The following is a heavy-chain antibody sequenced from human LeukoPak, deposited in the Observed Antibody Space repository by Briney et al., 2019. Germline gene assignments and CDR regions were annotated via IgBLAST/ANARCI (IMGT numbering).Heavy chain of an antibody. J-gene: IGHJ4*02. CDR2: INSGGSTT. CDR3: ATSRSTTTPDY. V-gene: IGHV3-48*03. Sequence: PGGSLRLSCAVSGFTFSSYDMNWVRQAPGKGRKWVSYINSGGSTTYYADSVKGRFTLSRDNAKNSLYLQMNSLRVEDTAVYYCATSRSTTTPDYWGQGTLVTVSS. D-gene: IGHD2/OR15-2a*01. CDR1: GFTFSSYD.